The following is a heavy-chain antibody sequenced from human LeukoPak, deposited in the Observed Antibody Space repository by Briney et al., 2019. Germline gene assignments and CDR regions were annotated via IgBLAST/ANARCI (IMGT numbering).Heavy chain of an antibody. J-gene: IGHJ4*02. CDR3: ARVRSYYDILTGSEDFDY. V-gene: IGHV3-7*01. CDR1: GFTFSSYW. D-gene: IGHD3-9*01. Sequence: GGSLRLSCAASGFTFSSYWMSGVRQAPGKELEWVANIKQDGSEKYYVDSVKGRFTISRDNAKNSLYLQMNSLRAEDTAVYYCARVRSYYDILTGSEDFDYWGQGTLVTVSS. CDR2: IKQDGSEK.